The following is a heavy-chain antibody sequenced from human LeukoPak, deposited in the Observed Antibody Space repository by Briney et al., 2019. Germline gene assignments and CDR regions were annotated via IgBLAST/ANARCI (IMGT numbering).Heavy chain of an antibody. V-gene: IGHV3-33*08. D-gene: IGHD5-12*01. CDR3: AREGGYSGYGDTKNFDY. CDR1: GFIFSSYA. CDR2: IWYDGSNK. J-gene: IGHJ4*02. Sequence: PGGSLRLSCAASGFIFSSYAIHWIRQAPGKGLEWVAVIWYDGSNKYYADSVKGRFTISRDNSKNTLYLQMNSLRAEDTAVYYCAREGGYSGYGDTKNFDYWGQGTLVTVSS.